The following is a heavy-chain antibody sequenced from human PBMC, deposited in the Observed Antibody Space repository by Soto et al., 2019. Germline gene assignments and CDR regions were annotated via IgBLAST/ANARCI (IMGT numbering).Heavy chain of an antibody. V-gene: IGHV3-33*01. J-gene: IGHJ4*02. Sequence: GGSLRLSCAASGFTFSSYGMHWVRQAPGKGLEWVAVIWYDGSNKYYADSVKGRFTISRDNSKNTLYLQMNSLRAEDTAVYYCARKGLLQPYFDYWGQGTLVTVSS. D-gene: IGHD2-21*02. CDR3: ARKGLLQPYFDY. CDR2: IWYDGSNK. CDR1: GFTFSSYG.